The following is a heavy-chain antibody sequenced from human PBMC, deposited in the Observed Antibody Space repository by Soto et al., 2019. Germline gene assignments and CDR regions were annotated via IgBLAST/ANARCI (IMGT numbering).Heavy chain of an antibody. V-gene: IGHV4-39*01. CDR2: IYYSGST. J-gene: IGHJ4*02. Sequence: SETLSLTCTVSGGSISSSSYYWGWIRQPPGKGLEWIGSIYYSGSTYYNPSLKSRVTISVDTSKNQFSLKLSSVTAADTAVYYCARNPVGYSSGWYSDYWGQGTLVTVSS. CDR1: GGSISSSSYY. CDR3: ARNPVGYSSGWYSDY. D-gene: IGHD6-19*01.